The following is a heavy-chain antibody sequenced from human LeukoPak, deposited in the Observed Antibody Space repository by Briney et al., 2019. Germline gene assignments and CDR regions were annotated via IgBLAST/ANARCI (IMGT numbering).Heavy chain of an antibody. CDR2: IKQDGSEK. Sequence: GGSLRLSCAASGFTFSSYWMSWVRQAPGKGLEWVANIKQDGSEKYYVDSVKGRFTISRDNAKNSLYLQMNSLRAEDTAVYYCARDLIQGSYSSGWYSGYWGQGTLVTVSS. CDR1: GFTFSSYW. CDR3: ARDLIQGSYSSGWYSGY. J-gene: IGHJ4*02. D-gene: IGHD6-19*01. V-gene: IGHV3-7*01.